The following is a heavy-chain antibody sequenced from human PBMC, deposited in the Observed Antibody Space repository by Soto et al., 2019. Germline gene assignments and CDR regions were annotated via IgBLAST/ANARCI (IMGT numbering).Heavy chain of an antibody. J-gene: IGHJ4*02. V-gene: IGHV5-10-1*01. CDR2: IDPSDSYT. Sequence: EVQLVQSGAEVKKPGESLRISCKGSGYSFANSWINWVRQMPGKGLEWMGRIDPSDSYTTYSPSFQGHVTVSVDKSISTAYLQWSSLKASDTAMYSCARSDSIVVGGGSFDYWGQGTLVTVSS. D-gene: IGHD2-21*01. CDR3: ARSDSIVVGGGSFDY. CDR1: GYSFANSW.